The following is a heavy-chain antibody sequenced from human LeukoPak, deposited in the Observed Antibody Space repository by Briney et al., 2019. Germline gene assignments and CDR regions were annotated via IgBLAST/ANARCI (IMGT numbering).Heavy chain of an antibody. CDR3: ARATRQWLVSPWFDP. J-gene: IGHJ5*02. D-gene: IGHD6-19*01. CDR1: GYTFTSYA. CDR2: INAGNGNT. Sequence: GASVTVSCKSSGYTFTSYAMHLVRQAPGQRREWMGWINAGNGNTKYSQKFQGRVTITRDTSASTAYMELSSLRSEDTAVYYCARATRQWLVSPWFDPWGQGTLVTVSS. V-gene: IGHV1-3*01.